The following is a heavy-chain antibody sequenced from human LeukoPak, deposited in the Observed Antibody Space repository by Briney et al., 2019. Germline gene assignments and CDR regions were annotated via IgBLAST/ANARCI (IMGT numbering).Heavy chain of an antibody. CDR3: ARGVANYYDSSGYQK. Sequence: GGSLSLSCAASGFTVSDNYMSWVRQAPGKGLEWVSVIYSGGHTKYADSVKGRFTISRDNSKNTLYLQMNSLRAEDTAVYYCARGVANYYDSSGYQKWGQGTLVTVSS. V-gene: IGHV3-53*01. J-gene: IGHJ4*02. CDR1: GFTVSDNY. D-gene: IGHD3-22*01. CDR2: IYSGGHT.